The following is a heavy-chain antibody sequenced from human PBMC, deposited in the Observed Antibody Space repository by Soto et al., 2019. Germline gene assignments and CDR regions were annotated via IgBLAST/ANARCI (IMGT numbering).Heavy chain of an antibody. CDR3: AIPAARPDAFDI. CDR2: MNPNSGNT. CDR1: GYTFTSYD. J-gene: IGHJ3*02. D-gene: IGHD2-2*01. V-gene: IGHV1-8*01. Sequence: QVQLVQSGAEVKKPGASVKVSCKASGYTFTSYDINWVRQTTGQGLEWMGWMNPNSGNTGYAQKFQGRVSMTRNTSISTAYMELSSLRSEDTAVYYCAIPAARPDAFDIWGQGTMVTVSS.